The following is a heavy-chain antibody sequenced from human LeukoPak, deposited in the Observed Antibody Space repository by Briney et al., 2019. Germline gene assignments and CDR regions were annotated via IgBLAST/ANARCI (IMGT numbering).Heavy chain of an antibody. Sequence: TGGSLRLSCAASGFTFSNYWMHWVRQTPGKRLVWVSRINSDGSGTTHADSVKARFTISRDNAKNTLYLQMNSLRVEDTAVYFCARDRTVGEPFDSWGQRTLVTVSS. V-gene: IGHV3-74*01. D-gene: IGHD3-16*01. CDR3: ARDRTVGEPFDS. J-gene: IGHJ4*02. CDR2: INSDGSGT. CDR1: GFTFSNYW.